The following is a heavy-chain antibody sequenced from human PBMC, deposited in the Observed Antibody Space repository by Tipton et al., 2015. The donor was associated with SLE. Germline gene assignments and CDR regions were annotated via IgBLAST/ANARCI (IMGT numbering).Heavy chain of an antibody. CDR3: ARPRSQFFNH. Sequence: TLSLTCSVSGASISSKSYYWGWIRQSPGKGLEWIGSIYYTKSSYYNPSLKSRVSLSVDTSKNQFSLKLTSVTVADTAVYYCARPRSQFFNHWAQGTLVTVSS. J-gene: IGHJ5*02. V-gene: IGHV4-39*01. CDR2: IYYTKSS. CDR1: GASISSKSYY.